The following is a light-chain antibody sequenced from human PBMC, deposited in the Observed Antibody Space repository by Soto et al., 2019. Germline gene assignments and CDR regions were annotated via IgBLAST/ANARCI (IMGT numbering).Light chain of an antibody. Sequence: QSALTQPPSVSESPGQSVTISCTGTSSDVGSYNRVSWYQQPPGTAPKLMIYEVTNRPSGVPDRFSGSKSGNTASLTSSGLQAEDEADYDCRSYTSSSTVVFGGGTALTVL. V-gene: IGLV2-18*02. CDR1: SSDVGSYNR. CDR3: RSYTSSSTVV. CDR2: EVT. J-gene: IGLJ2*01.